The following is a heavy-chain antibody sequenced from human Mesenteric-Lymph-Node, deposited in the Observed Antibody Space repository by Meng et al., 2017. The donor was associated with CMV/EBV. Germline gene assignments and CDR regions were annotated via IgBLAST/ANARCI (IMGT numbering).Heavy chain of an antibody. J-gene: IGHJ5*02. CDR2: IKEDGSEK. Sequence: GGSLRLSCAASKFTFNAYPMHWVRQAPGKGLEWVANIKEDGSEKYYDDSVKGRFTISRDNAKNSLYLQLSSLRAEDTAVYYCARYCSGGSCYWGRNWFDPWGQGTLVTVSS. D-gene: IGHD2-15*01. CDR3: ARYCSGGSCYWGRNWFDP. V-gene: IGHV3-7*01. CDR1: KFTFNAYP.